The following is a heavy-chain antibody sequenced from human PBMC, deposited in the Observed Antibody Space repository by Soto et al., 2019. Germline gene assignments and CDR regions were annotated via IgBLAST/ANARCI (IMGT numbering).Heavy chain of an antibody. Sequence: QITLKESGPTLVKPTQTLTLTCTFSGFSLSTSGVGVGWIRQPPGRALEWLALIYWDDDKRYSPSLKTRLTITKDTSKNQVVLTMTNMDPVDTATYYCAHGRVLSPAEFFQHWGQGTLVTVSS. CDR1: GFSLSTSGVG. V-gene: IGHV2-5*02. CDR2: IYWDDDK. D-gene: IGHD1-26*01. J-gene: IGHJ1*01. CDR3: AHGRVLSPAEFFQH.